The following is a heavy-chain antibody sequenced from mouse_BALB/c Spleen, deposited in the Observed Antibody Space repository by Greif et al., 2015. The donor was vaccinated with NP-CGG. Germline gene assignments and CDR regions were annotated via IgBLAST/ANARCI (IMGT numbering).Heavy chain of an antibody. CDR2: IDPANGNT. J-gene: IGHJ4*01. CDR1: GFNIKDTY. V-gene: IGHV14-3*02. CDR3: ARGDYDYDGAMDY. D-gene: IGHD2-4*01. Sequence: EVQVVESGAELVKPGASVKLSCTASGFNIKDTYMHWVKQRPEQGLEWIGRIDPANGNTKYDPKFQGKATITADTSPNTAYLQLSSLTSEDTAVYYCARGDYDYDGAMDYWGQGTSVTVSS.